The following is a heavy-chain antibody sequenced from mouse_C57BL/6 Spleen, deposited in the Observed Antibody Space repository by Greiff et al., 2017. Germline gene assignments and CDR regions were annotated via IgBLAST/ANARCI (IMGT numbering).Heavy chain of an antibody. Sequence: EVQVVESGGGLVKPGGSLKLSCAASGFTFSDYGMHWVRQAPEKGLEWVAYISSGSSTIYYADTVKGRFTISRDNAKNTLFLQMTSLRSEDTAMYYCANGGAWFAYWGQGTLVTVSA. CDR2: ISSGSSTI. CDR1: GFTFSDYG. J-gene: IGHJ3*01. CDR3: ANGGAWFAY. V-gene: IGHV5-17*01.